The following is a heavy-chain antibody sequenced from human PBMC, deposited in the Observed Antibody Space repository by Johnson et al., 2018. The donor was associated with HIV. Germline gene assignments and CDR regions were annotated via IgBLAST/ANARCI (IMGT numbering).Heavy chain of an antibody. CDR1: AFTFRSYS. D-gene: IGHD2-21*01. CDR3: AKGYGVVIALLDAFDI. CDR2: ISYDGSNK. J-gene: IGHJ3*02. V-gene: IGHV3-30-3*01. Sequence: QVQLVESGGGVVQPGRSLRLSCAASAFTFRSYSMHWVRQAPGKGLEWVAVISYDGSNKYYAASVKGRFTISRDNSKTTLYLQMNSLRAEDTAVYYCAKGYGVVIALLDAFDIWGQGTMVTVSS.